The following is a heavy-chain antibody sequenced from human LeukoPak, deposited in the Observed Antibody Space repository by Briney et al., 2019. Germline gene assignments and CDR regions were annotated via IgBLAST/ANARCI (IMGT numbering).Heavy chain of an antibody. V-gene: IGHV4-59*01. Sequence: SETLSLTCTVSGGSISSYYWSWIRQPPGKGLEWIGYIYYSGSTNYNPSLKSRVTISVDTSKNQFSLKLSSVTAADTAVYYCARDPSPFYSGSYLGFDPWGQGTLVTVSS. CDR1: GGSISSYY. CDR3: ARDPSPFYSGSYLGFDP. D-gene: IGHD1-26*01. J-gene: IGHJ5*02. CDR2: IYYSGST.